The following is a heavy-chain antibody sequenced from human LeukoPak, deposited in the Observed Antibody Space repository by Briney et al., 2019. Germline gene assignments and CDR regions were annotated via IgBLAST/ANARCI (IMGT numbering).Heavy chain of an antibody. CDR2: ISHSGST. V-gene: IGHV4-34*01. CDR1: GESFRAYY. CDR3: ARGDYSNQRSNNWFDP. Sequence: SETLSLACAVYGESFRAYYWTWLRQPPGKGLEWIGEISHSGSTNYNPSLKSRVTISVDTSKSQFSLRLSSVTAADTAVYYCARGDYSNQRSNNWFDPWGQGTLVTVSS. J-gene: IGHJ5*02. D-gene: IGHD4-11*01.